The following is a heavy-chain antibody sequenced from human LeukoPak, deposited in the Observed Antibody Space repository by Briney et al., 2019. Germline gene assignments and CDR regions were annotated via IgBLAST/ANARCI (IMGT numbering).Heavy chain of an antibody. D-gene: IGHD2-15*01. V-gene: IGHV4-59*01. CDR1: GGSISSYY. Sequence: ASETLSLTCTVSGGSISSYYWSWIRLPPGKGLEWIGYLSKSGNTNYSPSLKSRVTIFGDTSKNQFFLKLSSVTAADTAIYYCATRSTEVAATFDSWGQGALVTVSS. CDR2: LSKSGNT. J-gene: IGHJ4*02. CDR3: ATRSTEVAATFDS.